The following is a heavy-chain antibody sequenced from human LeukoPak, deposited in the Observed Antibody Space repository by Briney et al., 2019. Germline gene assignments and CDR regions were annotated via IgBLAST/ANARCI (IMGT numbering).Heavy chain of an antibody. V-gene: IGHV3-21*01. CDR3: ARARITMVRGGSYYYMDV. D-gene: IGHD3-10*01. CDR1: GFTFSSYS. CDR2: ISSSSYI. Sequence: GGSLRLSCAASGFTFSSYSMNWVRQAPGKGLEWVSSISSSSYIYYADSVKGRFTISRDNAKSSLYLQMNSLRAEDTAVYYCARARITMVRGGSYYYMDVWGKGTTVTVSS. J-gene: IGHJ6*03.